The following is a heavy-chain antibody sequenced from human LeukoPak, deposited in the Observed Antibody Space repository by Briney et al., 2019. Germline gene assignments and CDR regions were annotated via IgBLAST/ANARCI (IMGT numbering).Heavy chain of an antibody. CDR3: AREILAPGKTHDY. Sequence: GGSLRLSCAASGFTFSDYNMRWIRQAPGKGLEWVSSISRSGSTKYYADSVKGRFTISRDNAKNSLFLQMNSLRAEDTAVYYCAREILAPGKTHDYWGQGTLVTVSS. CDR2: ISRSGSTK. V-gene: IGHV3-11*01. CDR1: GFTFSDYN. J-gene: IGHJ4*02.